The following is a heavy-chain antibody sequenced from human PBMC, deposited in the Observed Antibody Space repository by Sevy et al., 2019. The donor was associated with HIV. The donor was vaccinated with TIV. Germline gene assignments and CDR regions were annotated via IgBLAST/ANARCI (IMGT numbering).Heavy chain of an antibody. D-gene: IGHD2-2*01. V-gene: IGHV3-21*01. J-gene: IGHJ4*02. CDR3: ARDGGCSSTSCLLYFDS. CDR1: GFTFSDYY. CDR2: ISGRSSYI. Sequence: GGSLRLSCAASGFTFSDYYMNWVRQAPGQGLEWVSSISGRSSYIHYADSVRGRFTISRDNAKNSLYLQMNSLRVDDTAVYFCARDGGCSSTSCLLYFDSWGQGALVTVSS.